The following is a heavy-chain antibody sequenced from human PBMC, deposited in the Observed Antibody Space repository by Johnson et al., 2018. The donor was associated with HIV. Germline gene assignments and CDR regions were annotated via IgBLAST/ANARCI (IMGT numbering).Heavy chain of an antibody. CDR1: GFTFSSYA. Sequence: QVQLVESGGGVVQPGRSLRLSCAASGFTFSSYAMHWVRQAPGQGLEWVAVISYDGSNKYYADSVKGRFTISRDNSKNTLYLQMNSLRAEDTAVYYCAKDGGGLSFDAFDMWGQGTMVTVSS. CDR2: ISYDGSNK. D-gene: IGHD3-16*01. V-gene: IGHV3-30*04. J-gene: IGHJ3*02. CDR3: AKDGGGLSFDAFDM.